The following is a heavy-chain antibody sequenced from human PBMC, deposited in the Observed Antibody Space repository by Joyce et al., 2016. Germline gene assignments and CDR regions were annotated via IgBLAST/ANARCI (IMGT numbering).Heavy chain of an antibody. J-gene: IGHJ4*02. CDR3: ARGSRRDGYNGGSDY. V-gene: IGHV4-38-2*01. CDR2: IYHSGST. CDR1: GYSISSGYY. Sequence: QVQLQESGPGLVKSSETLSLTCAVSGYSISSGYYWGWIRQSPGKGLEWIGTIYHSGSTYRNPSLKRRVTMSVDTSKNQFSLNLTSVTAADTAVYYCARGSRRDGYNGGSDYWGQGTLVTISS. D-gene: IGHD5-24*01.